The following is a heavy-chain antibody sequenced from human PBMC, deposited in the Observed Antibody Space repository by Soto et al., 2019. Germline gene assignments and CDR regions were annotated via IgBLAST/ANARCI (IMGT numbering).Heavy chain of an antibody. D-gene: IGHD5-18*01. V-gene: IGHV4-59*01. CDR2: IYYSGST. J-gene: IGHJ4*02. CDR1: GGSISSYF. Sequence: SETLSLTCTVSGGSISSYFWSWIRQPPGKGLEWIGYIYYSGSTNYNPSLKSRVTISVDTSKNQFSLKLSSVTAADTAVYYCARSGTAMVLVDYWGQGTLVTVSS. CDR3: ARSGTAMVLVDY.